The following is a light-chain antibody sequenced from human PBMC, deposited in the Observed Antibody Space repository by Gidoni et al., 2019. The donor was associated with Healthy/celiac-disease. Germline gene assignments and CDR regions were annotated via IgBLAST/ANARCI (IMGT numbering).Light chain of an antibody. V-gene: IGKV3-20*01. CDR2: VAS. CDR1: QSVSSSY. J-gene: IGKJ2*01. Sequence: EIVLTQSPGTLSLSPGERASLSCRASQSVSSSYLAWYQQKPGQAPRLLIYVASSRATGIPDRFSGSVSGTDFTLTISRLETEDFAVYYCQQYGSSMYTFGQXTKLEIK. CDR3: QQYGSSMYT.